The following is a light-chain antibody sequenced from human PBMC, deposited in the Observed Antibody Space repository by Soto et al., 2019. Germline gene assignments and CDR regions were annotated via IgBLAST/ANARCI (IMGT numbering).Light chain of an antibody. J-gene: IGKJ2*01. CDR3: QQYNNLPPDT. CDR1: QSVRSN. Sequence: EIVMTQSPGTLSVSPGERATLSCMASQSVRSNLAWYQQKPGQAPRLLIYGASTRATGIPAGLSGSGSGTEFTLTISSLQSEDYAVYFCQQYNNLPPDTFGQGTKLEIK. V-gene: IGKV3-15*01. CDR2: GAS.